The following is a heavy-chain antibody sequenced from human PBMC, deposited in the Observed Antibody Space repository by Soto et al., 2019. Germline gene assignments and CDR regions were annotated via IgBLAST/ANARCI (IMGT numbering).Heavy chain of an antibody. CDR1: GFTFSSYG. J-gene: IGHJ6*02. CDR2: ISYDGSNK. V-gene: IGHV3-30*18. D-gene: IGHD6-13*01. CDR3: AKDGGDSSSWTSFYYYYYGMDV. Sequence: QVQLVESGGGGVQPGRSLRLSCAASGFTFSSYGMHWVRQAPGKGLEWVAVISYDGSNKYYADSVKGRFTISRDNSKNTLYLQMNSLRAEDTAVYYCAKDGGDSSSWTSFYYYYYGMDVWGQGTTVTVSS.